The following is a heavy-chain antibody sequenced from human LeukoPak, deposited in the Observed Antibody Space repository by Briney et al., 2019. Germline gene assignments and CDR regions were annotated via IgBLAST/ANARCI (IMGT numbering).Heavy chain of an antibody. CDR3: ARDLVPGVVAYLYFDY. D-gene: IGHD2-15*01. V-gene: IGHV4-59*01. CDR2: IYYSGST. Sequence: SETLSLTCTVSGGSISSYYWSWIRQPPGKGLEWIGYIYYSGSTNYNPSLKSRVTISVDTSKNQFSLKLSSVTAADTAVYYCARDLVPGVVAYLYFDYWGQGTLVTVSS. CDR1: GGSISSYY. J-gene: IGHJ4*02.